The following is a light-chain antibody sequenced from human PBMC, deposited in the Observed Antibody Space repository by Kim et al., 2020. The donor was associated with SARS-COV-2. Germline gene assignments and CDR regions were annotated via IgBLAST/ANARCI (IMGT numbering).Light chain of an antibody. V-gene: IGKV1D-16*01. Sequence: DIQMTQSPSSLSASIGDRVTITCRASQGISSWLAWYQQKPEKAPKCLIYSASSLQSGVPSRFSGSGSGTDFTLTISSLQPEDFATYYCQQYDSYPRTFGQGTKVDIK. J-gene: IGKJ1*01. CDR2: SAS. CDR3: QQYDSYPRT. CDR1: QGISSW.